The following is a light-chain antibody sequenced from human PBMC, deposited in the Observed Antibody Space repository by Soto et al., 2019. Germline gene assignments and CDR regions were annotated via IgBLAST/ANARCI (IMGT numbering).Light chain of an antibody. V-gene: IGKV1-39*01. J-gene: IGKJ2*01. CDR3: QQSYSTPYT. Sequence: DIQMTQSPSSLSASVGDRVTITCRASQSISSYLNWYQQKPGKAPKLLIYAASSLQSGVPARFSGSGSGTDLTLTIISLQPEDFATYYCQQSYSTPYTFGQGTKLEIK. CDR1: QSISSY. CDR2: AAS.